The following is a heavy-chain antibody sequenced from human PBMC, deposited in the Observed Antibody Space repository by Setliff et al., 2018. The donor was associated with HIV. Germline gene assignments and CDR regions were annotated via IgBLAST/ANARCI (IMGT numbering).Heavy chain of an antibody. CDR3: AKEHWGSNWSGLGV. CDR2: IYAGGST. CDR1: GFTFSNAW. D-gene: IGHD6-13*01. Sequence: PGGSLRLSCAASGFTFSNAWMSWVRQAPGKGLEWVSVIYAGGSTYYADSVKGRFTISRDNSKNMLYLQMNSLSTEDTALYYCAKEHWGSNWSGLGVWGQGTTVTVSS. V-gene: IGHV3-53*05. J-gene: IGHJ6*02.